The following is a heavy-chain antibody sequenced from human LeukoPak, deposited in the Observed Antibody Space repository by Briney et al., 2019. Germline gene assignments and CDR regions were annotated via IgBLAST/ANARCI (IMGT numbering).Heavy chain of an antibody. CDR1: GGTFSSYV. D-gene: IGHD3-10*01. Sequence: ASVKVSCKASGGTFSSYVISWVRQAPGQGLEWMGGIIPIFGTANYAQKFQGRVTITADKSTSTAYMELSSLRSEDTAVYYCARGGVAYYGAFDIWGQGTMVTVSS. J-gene: IGHJ3*02. CDR3: ARGGVAYYGAFDI. V-gene: IGHV1-69*06. CDR2: IIPIFGTA.